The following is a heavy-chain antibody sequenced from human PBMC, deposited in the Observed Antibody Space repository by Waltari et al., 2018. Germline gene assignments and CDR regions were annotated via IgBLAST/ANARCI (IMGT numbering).Heavy chain of an antibody. J-gene: IGHJ5*02. CDR1: GGTFGSYA. V-gene: IGHV1-69*12. D-gene: IGHD3-16*01. CDR2: IIPIFGTAP. Sequence: QVQLVQSGAEVRKPGSAVKVSCKASGGTFGSYAITWVRQAPGEGLEWMGGIIPIFGTAPNYAQKFQGRLTITADESTATVYMDLSSLRSDDTAVYYCARRQLGGAFDPWGQGTLVSVSS. CDR3: ARRQLGGAFDP.